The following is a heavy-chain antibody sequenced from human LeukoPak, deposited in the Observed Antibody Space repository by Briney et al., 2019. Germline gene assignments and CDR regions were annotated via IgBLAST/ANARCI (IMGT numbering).Heavy chain of an antibody. V-gene: IGHV3-7*01. CDR2: INQDGTER. CDR1: GFTFSSYW. D-gene: IGHD2-21*01. Sequence: PGGSLRLSCAASGFTFSSYWMSWVRQVPGKGPEWVANINQDGTERYYVDSVKGRFTISRDNAKDSLYLQMNSVRGEDTAVYYCARGLRVASVPEYFYHWGQGSLVTVSA. CDR3: ARGLRVASVPEYFYH. J-gene: IGHJ1*01.